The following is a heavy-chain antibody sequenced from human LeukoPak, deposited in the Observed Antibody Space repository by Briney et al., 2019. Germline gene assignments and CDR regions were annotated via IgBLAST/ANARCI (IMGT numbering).Heavy chain of an antibody. CDR2: FDPEDGET. V-gene: IGHV1-24*01. CDR1: GYTLTELS. Sequence: ASVKVSCKVSGYTLTELSMHWVRQAPGKGLEWMGGFDPEDGETIYAQKFQGRVTMTRNTSISTAYMELSSLRSEDTAVYYCARVGTMVRGVKRGMDVWGQGTTVTVSS. CDR3: ARVGTMVRGVKRGMDV. J-gene: IGHJ6*02. D-gene: IGHD3-10*01.